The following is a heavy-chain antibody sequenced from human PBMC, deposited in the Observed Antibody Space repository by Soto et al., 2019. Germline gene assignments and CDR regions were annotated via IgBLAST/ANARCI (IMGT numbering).Heavy chain of an antibody. D-gene: IGHD4-17*01. CDR2: ISAYSGNT. V-gene: IGHV1-18*01. Sequence: ASVKVSCKASGYTFTSYGISWVRQSPVQGLEWMGWISAYSGNTNYAQKLQGRVTMTTDTSTSTAYMDLRSLRSDDTAVYYCARKNDYGDFDYWGQGTLVTVSS. CDR3: ARKNDYGDFDY. CDR1: GYTFTSYG. J-gene: IGHJ4*02.